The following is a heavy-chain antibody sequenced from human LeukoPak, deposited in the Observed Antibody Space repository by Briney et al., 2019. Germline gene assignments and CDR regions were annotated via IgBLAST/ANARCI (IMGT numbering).Heavy chain of an antibody. CDR2: IYYSGST. D-gene: IGHD3-10*01. J-gene: IGHJ4*02. CDR3: ARHATMVRGAPFDY. V-gene: IGHV4-59*08. Sequence: SETLSLTCTVSGGSISSYYWSWIRQPPGKGLEWIGYIYYSGSTNYNPSLKSRVTISVDTSKNQFSLKLSSVTAADTIVYYCARHATMVRGAPFDYWGQGTLVTVSS. CDR1: GGSISSYY.